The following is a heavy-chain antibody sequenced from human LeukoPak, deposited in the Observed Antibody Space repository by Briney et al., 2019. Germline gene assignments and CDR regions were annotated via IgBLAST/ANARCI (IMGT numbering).Heavy chain of an antibody. CDR3: ARHPQQWLVSDYAFDI. D-gene: IGHD6-19*01. V-gene: IGHV4-61*05. CDR2: IYYSGST. Sequence: SETLSLTCTVSGGSISSSSYYWGWIRQPPGKGLEWIGYIYYSGSTNYNPSLKSRVTISVDTSKNQFSLKLSSVTAADTAVYYCARHPQQWLVSDYAFDIWGQGTMVTVSS. J-gene: IGHJ3*02. CDR1: GGSISSSSYY.